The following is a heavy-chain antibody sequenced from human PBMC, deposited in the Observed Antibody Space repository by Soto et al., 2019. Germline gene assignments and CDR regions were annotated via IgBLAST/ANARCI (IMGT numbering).Heavy chain of an antibody. CDR2: ISCNGGST. J-gene: IGHJ5*02. V-gene: IGHV3-23*01. CDR3: AKDTTSEAVAPFDP. CDR1: GFIFSSYA. D-gene: IGHD6-19*01. Sequence: PGGSLRLSCAASGFIFSSYAMSWVRQAPGKGLEWVSAISCNGGSTYYADSVKGRFTISRDNAKNTLYLQMNSLRAEDTALYYCAKDTTSEAVAPFDPWGQGTLVTVSS.